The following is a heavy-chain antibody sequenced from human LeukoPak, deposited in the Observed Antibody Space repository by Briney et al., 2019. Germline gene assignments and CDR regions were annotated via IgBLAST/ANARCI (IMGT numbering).Heavy chain of an antibody. CDR3: AREKSNGWYYFDY. J-gene: IGHJ4*02. D-gene: IGHD6-19*01. V-gene: IGHV3-7*01. Sequence: GGSLRLSCAASGFTFSHYGMSWVRQTPGKGLEWVANIKQDGSEKYYVDPVKGRFTISRDNTRNSLYLQMNSLRAEDTAVYYCAREKSNGWYYFDYWGQGTLVTVSS. CDR1: GFTFSHYG. CDR2: IKQDGSEK.